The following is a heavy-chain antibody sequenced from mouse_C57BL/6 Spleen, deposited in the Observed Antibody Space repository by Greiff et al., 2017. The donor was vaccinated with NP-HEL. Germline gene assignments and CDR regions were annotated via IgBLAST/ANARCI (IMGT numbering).Heavy chain of an antibody. J-gene: IGHJ1*03. D-gene: IGHD1-1*01. CDR2: IDPSDSYT. CDR3: ARRRYYGSSSNWYFDV. Sequence: VQLQQPGAELVKPGASVKLSCKASGYTFTSYWMQWVKQRPGQGLEWIGEIDPSDSYTNYNQKFKGKATLTVDTSSSTAYMQLSSLTSEDSAVYYWARRRYYGSSSNWYFDVWGTGTTVTVSS. CDR1: GYTFTSYW. V-gene: IGHV1-50*01.